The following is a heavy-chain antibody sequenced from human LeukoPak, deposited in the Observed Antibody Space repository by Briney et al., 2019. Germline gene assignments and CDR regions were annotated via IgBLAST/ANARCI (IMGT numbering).Heavy chain of an antibody. D-gene: IGHD2-2*01. Sequence: SETLSLTCAVYGGSFSGYYWSWIRQPPGKGLEWMGEINHSGSTNYNPSLKSRVTISADTSKNQFSRKLSSVTAADTAVYYCAREVIVVVPAAIYVDYWGQGTLVTVSS. J-gene: IGHJ4*01. V-gene: IGHV4-34*01. CDR1: GGSFSGYY. CDR3: AREVIVVVPAAIYVDY. CDR2: INHSGST.